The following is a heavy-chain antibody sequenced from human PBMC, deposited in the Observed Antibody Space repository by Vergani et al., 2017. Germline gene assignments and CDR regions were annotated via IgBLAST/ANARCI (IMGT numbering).Heavy chain of an antibody. CDR3: AKELITSYGGGGFDP. V-gene: IGHV3-9*02. J-gene: IGHJ5*02. Sequence: EVQLEESGGGLVLPGRSLRLSCVASGFTSAGYAMHWVRQAPWKGLEWISGISWNSNSIGYADSVEGRFTISRDNAKNSLYLQMNSLRAEDTALYYCAKELITSYGGGGFDPWGEGRLVTVSS. D-gene: IGHD3-10*01. CDR1: GFTSAGYA. CDR2: ISWNSNSI.